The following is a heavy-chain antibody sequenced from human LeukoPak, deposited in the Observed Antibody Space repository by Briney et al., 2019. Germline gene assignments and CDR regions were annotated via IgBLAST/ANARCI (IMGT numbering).Heavy chain of an antibody. Sequence: PSETLSLTCTVSGGSISSSSYYWGWIRQPPGKGLEWIGSIYYSGSTNYNPSLKSRVTISVDTSKNQFSLKLSSVTAADTAVYYCAREVVVITNDGFDYWGQGTLVTVSS. CDR1: GGSISSSSYY. CDR2: IYYSGST. CDR3: AREVVVITNDGFDY. D-gene: IGHD3-22*01. J-gene: IGHJ4*02. V-gene: IGHV4-39*07.